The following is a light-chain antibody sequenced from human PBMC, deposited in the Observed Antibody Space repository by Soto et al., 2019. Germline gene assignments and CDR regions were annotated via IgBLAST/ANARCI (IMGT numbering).Light chain of an antibody. Sequence: DRERARGRSTLIAKGADGGSIGGRASQSISSWLAWYQQQPGKAPKLLIYDASSLESGVPSRCSGSGSGTEFTLTISSLQPYDVATYYCQQSYSTPLTFGPGTQVDIK. CDR1: QSISSW. V-gene: IGKV1-5*01. CDR3: QQSYSTPLT. J-gene: IGKJ4*02. CDR2: DAS.